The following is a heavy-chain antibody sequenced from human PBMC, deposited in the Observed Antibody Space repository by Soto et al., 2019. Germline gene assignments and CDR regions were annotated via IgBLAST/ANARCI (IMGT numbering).Heavy chain of an antibody. CDR3: SKWRAGAGQGPGTFEP. CDR2: ISGGGST. CDR1: GFTFSSYV. D-gene: IGHD1-1*01. J-gene: IGHJ4*02. V-gene: IGHV3-23*01. Sequence: EVQLLESGGGLVQPGGSLRLSCAASGFTFSSYVMSWVRQAPGKGLEWVSAISGGGSTYYADSVKGRLTISRDNSKNTLYLEMNTMRAEDTGLYYCSKWRAGAGQGPGTFEPRGQGTLVSVSS.